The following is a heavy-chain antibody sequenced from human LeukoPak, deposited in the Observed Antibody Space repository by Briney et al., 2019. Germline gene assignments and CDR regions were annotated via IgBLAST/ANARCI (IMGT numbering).Heavy chain of an antibody. D-gene: IGHD1-26*01. CDR1: GFTFSSYA. J-gene: IGHJ4*02. Sequence: GGSLRLSCVASGFTFSSYAFTWVRQAPGKGLEWVSAISGSGGSTYFADSVKGRFTISRDNSKNTLYLQMDSLRAVDTAVYYCAKSFGGSYYGTYYDYWGQGTLVTVSS. CDR3: AKSFGGSYYGTYYDY. CDR2: ISGSGGST. V-gene: IGHV3-23*01.